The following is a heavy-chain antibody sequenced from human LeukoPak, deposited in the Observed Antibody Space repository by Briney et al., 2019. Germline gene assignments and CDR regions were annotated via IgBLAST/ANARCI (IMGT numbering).Heavy chain of an antibody. CDR3: ARHASGHYFDS. D-gene: IGHD2-15*01. CDR1: GFTFSNYG. V-gene: IGHV3-33*01. J-gene: IGHJ4*02. CDR2: IWLDGSDK. Sequence: HSGGSLRLSCVASGFTFSNYGMHWVRQAPGKGLEWVAIIWLDGSDKYYADSVKGRVTISRDNSKNTLYLQMNSLRAEDTAVYYCARHASGHYFDSWGQGTLVTVSS.